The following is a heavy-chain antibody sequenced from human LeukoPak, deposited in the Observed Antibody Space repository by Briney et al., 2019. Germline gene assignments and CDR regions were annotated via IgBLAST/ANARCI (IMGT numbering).Heavy chain of an antibody. V-gene: IGHV1-2*02. Sequence: GASVKVSCKASGYTFTDYQIHWVRQAPGQGLEWMGWINPNTGATNYAQEFQGRVTMTRDTSISTAYMELSRLTSDDTAVYYCARDYYGSGSFSGHWGQGTLVTVSS. J-gene: IGHJ4*02. CDR1: GYTFTDYQ. CDR2: INPNTGAT. D-gene: IGHD3-10*01. CDR3: ARDYYGSGSFSGH.